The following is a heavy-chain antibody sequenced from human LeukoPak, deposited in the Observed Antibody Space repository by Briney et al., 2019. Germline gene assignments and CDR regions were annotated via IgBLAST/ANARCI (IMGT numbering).Heavy chain of an antibody. Sequence: KASETLSLTCNVSGGSISGYHWSWIRQPPGKGLEWLGYIYYSGSSNYNPSLKSRVTMSADTSKNQFSQKLSSVTAADTAVYYCARVPRSYYYYYYMDVWGKGTTVTVSS. V-gene: IGHV4-59*01. CDR1: GGSISGYH. CDR2: IYYSGSS. CDR3: ARVPRSYYYYYYMDV. J-gene: IGHJ6*03.